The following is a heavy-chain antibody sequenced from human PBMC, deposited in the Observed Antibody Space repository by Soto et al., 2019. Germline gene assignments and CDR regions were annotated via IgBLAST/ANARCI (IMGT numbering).Heavy chain of an antibody. V-gene: IGHV3-7*01. Sequence: GGSLRLSCAASGFTFSRYWMTWVRQAPGKGLEWVANIKQDGSEIYYVDSVKGRFTISRDNAENSLYLQMSSLRAEDTAVYYCARDPVCSGGSCYDYWGQGTLVTVSS. D-gene: IGHD2-15*01. CDR3: ARDPVCSGGSCYDY. CDR2: IKQDGSEI. CDR1: GFTFSRYW. J-gene: IGHJ4*02.